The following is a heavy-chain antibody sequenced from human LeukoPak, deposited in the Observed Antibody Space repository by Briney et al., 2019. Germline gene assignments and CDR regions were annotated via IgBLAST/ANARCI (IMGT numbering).Heavy chain of an antibody. J-gene: IGHJ4*02. CDR1: GFTFSTYA. Sequence: GGSLRLSCAASGFTFSTYAMNWVRQAPGKGLEWVSAISAGGRPFYADSVKGRFTISRDNSNNTLYLQMNSLRAEDTAVYYCAKKQIVGAAPFDYCGQGTLVTVSS. CDR3: AKKQIVGAAPFDY. CDR2: ISAGGRP. D-gene: IGHD1-26*01. V-gene: IGHV3-23*01.